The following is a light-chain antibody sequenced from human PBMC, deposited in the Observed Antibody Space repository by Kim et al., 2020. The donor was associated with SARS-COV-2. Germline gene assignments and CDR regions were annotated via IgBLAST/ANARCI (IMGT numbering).Light chain of an antibody. J-gene: IGLJ1*01. CDR1: KIGSKI. V-gene: IGLV3-21*04. CDR2: FDT. CDR3: QVWDSGTDHYV. Sequence: PGQTASIICGGNKIGSKIVHWYQQKPGQAPVPVIYFDTDRPSGIPERFSGSNSGNTATLTISRVEAGDEADYYCQVWDSGTDHYVFGTGTKVTVL.